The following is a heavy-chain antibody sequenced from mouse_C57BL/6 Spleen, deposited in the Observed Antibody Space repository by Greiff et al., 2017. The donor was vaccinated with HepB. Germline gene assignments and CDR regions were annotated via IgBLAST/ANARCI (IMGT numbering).Heavy chain of an antibody. CDR1: GYTFTDYY. D-gene: IGHD1-1*01. CDR2: INPYNGGT. Sequence: EVQLQESGPVLVKPGASVKMSCKASGYTFTDYYMNWVKQSHGKSLEWIGVINPYNGGTSYNQKFKGKATLTVDKSSSTAYTELNSLTSEDSAVYYCARDYGSSRNAMDYWGQGTSVTVSS. CDR3: ARDYGSSRNAMDY. J-gene: IGHJ4*01. V-gene: IGHV1-19*01.